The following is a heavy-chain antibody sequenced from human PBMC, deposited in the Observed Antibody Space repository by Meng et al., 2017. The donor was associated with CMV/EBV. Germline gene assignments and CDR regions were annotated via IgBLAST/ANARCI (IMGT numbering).Heavy chain of an antibody. CDR3: PRDIITIFGVVKGGMDV. J-gene: IGHJ6*02. V-gene: IGHV1-69*04. CDR2: IIPILGIA. Sequence: SVKVSCKASGGTFSSYTISWVRQAPGQGSEWMGRIIPILGIANYAQKFQGRVTITADKSTSTAYMELSSLRSEDTAVYYCPRDIITIFGVVKGGMDVWGQGTTVTVSS. CDR1: GGTFSSYT. D-gene: IGHD3-3*01.